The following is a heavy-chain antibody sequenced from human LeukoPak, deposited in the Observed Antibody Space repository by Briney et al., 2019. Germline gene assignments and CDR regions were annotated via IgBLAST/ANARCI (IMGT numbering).Heavy chain of an antibody. CDR2: ISAANGNT. CDR3: ARVPYCSGGSCSGNWFDP. D-gene: IGHD2-15*01. J-gene: IGHJ5*02. CDR1: GYTFTSYG. V-gene: IGHV1-18*01. Sequence: GASVRVSCKASGYTFTSYGISWVRQAPGQGLEWMGWISAANGNTNYAQKLQGRVTMTTDTSTSTAYMELRSLRSDDTAVYYCARVPYCSGGSCSGNWFDPWGQGTLVTVSS.